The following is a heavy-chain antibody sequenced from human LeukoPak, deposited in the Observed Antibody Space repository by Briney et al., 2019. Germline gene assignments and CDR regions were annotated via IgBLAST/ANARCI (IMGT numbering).Heavy chain of an antibody. Sequence: GGSLRLSCEASGFTFSTYWMIWVRQAPGKGLEWVANINQDGSKKYYVDSIKGRFAISRDNAKNSLYLQMISLRAEDTALYYCARVFSGWYGNYVDVWGKGTTVTVPS. D-gene: IGHD6-19*01. J-gene: IGHJ6*03. V-gene: IGHV3-7*01. CDR1: GFTFSTYW. CDR2: INQDGSKK. CDR3: ARVFSGWYGNYVDV.